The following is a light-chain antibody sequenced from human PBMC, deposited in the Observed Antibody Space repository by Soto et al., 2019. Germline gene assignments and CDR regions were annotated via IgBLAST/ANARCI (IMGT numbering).Light chain of an antibody. Sequence: DIQMTQSLSTLSASVGDRVAITCRASQSISSLLAWYQQKPGKAPKLLIYDASSLESGVPSRFSGSGSGTEFTLTISSLQPDDFATYYCQQYYSYPPITFGQGTRLEI. CDR1: QSISSL. CDR3: QQYYSYPPIT. J-gene: IGKJ5*01. CDR2: DAS. V-gene: IGKV1-5*01.